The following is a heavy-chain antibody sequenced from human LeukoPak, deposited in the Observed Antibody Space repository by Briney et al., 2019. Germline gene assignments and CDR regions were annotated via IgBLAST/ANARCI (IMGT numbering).Heavy chain of an antibody. Sequence: GGSLRLSCAASGFTFSSYWMHWVRHAPGKGLVWVSRINSDGSSTSYADSVKGRFTISSDNAKNTLYLQMNSLRAEDTAVYYCARDLDYGDYVAYYFDYWGQGTLVTVSS. D-gene: IGHD4-17*01. CDR3: ARDLDYGDYVAYYFDY. CDR1: GFTFSSYW. CDR2: INSDGSST. J-gene: IGHJ4*02. V-gene: IGHV3-74*01.